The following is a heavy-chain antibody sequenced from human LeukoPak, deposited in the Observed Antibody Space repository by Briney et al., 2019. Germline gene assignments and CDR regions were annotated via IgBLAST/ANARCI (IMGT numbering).Heavy chain of an antibody. CDR2: ISYDGSNK. CDR1: GFTFSSYA. J-gene: IGHJ6*03. D-gene: IGHD1-26*01. Sequence: GGSLRLSCAASGFTFSSYAMHWVRQAPGKGLEWVAVISYDGSNKYYADSVKGRFTISRDNSKNTLYLQMNSLRAEDTAVYYCAKDGEGGGSYFLNYYYYMDVWGKGTTVTVSS. V-gene: IGHV3-30-3*01. CDR3: AKDGEGGGSYFLNYYYYMDV.